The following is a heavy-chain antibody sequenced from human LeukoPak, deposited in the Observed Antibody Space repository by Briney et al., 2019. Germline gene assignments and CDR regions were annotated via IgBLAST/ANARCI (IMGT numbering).Heavy chain of an antibody. CDR1: GFTFSSYE. V-gene: IGHV3-48*03. CDR2: ISSSSSYT. Sequence: QSGGSLRLSCAASGFTFSSYEMNWVRQAPGKGLEWVSYISSSSSYTNYADSVKGRFTISRDNAKNSLYLQMNSLRAEDTAVYYCARLGWATAPLDYWGQGTLVTVSS. CDR3: ARLGWATAPLDY. D-gene: IGHD5-12*01. J-gene: IGHJ4*02.